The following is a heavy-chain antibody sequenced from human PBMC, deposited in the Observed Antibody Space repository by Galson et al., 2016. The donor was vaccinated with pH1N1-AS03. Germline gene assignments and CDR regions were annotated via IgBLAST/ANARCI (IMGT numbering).Heavy chain of an antibody. CDR2: IYATDNT. V-gene: IGHV4-4*07. D-gene: IGHD4-17*01. Sequence: SETLSLTCTVSGGSISTYYWTWIRQPAGKGLEWIGRIYATDNTQYSPSLRSRITLSLDTSKNQISLKLRSVTAADTAVYYCARSRGDYGDHAEYLQRWGQGTLVTVSS. CDR1: GGSISTYY. J-gene: IGHJ1*01. CDR3: ARSRGDYGDHAEYLQR.